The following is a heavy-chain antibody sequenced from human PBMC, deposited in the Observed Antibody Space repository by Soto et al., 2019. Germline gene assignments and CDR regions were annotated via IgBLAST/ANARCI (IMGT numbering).Heavy chain of an antibody. Sequence: TLSLTCNVSGVSISNFYWSWIRQPAGKGLEWIGRIYPSGSTSYNPSLKSRVTMSVDTSKNQFSLQLNSVTAADTAVYYCASNNWSYHYFDYWGQGSLVTAPQ. J-gene: IGHJ4*02. V-gene: IGHV4-4*07. CDR3: ASNNWSYHYFDY. D-gene: IGHD1-7*01. CDR2: IYPSGST. CDR1: GVSISNFY.